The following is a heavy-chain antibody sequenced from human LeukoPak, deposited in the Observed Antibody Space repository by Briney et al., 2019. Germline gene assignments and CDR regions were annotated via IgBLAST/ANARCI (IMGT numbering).Heavy chain of an antibody. J-gene: IGHJ6*03. Sequence: GGSLRLSCAASRFTFSSYGMHWVRQAPGKGLEWVAYIQYDGSNEQYADSVKGRFSISRDSSKNILYLQMNSLRAEDTAVYYCAKAGYDFWSGYTSYGNYYYMDVWGKGTTVTVSS. CDR1: RFTFSSYG. CDR3: AKAGYDFWSGYTSYGNYYYMDV. V-gene: IGHV3-30*02. CDR2: IQYDGSNE. D-gene: IGHD3-3*01.